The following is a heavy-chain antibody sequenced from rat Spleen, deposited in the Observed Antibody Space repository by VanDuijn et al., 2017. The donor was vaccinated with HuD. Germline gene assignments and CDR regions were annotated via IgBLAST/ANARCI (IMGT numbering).Heavy chain of an antibody. D-gene: IGHD1-12*01. V-gene: IGHV5-46*01. Sequence: EVQLVESGGGLVQPGRSMKLSCAASGFTFSTFPMAWVRQAPTKGLEWVASISYDGTATYYRDSVKGRFTMSRDNAKSSLYLQMNSLTSEDTATYYCTRGTYYRHWGQGVMVTVSS. CDR3: TRGTYYRH. CDR1: GFTFSTFP. CDR2: ISYDGTAT. J-gene: IGHJ2*01.